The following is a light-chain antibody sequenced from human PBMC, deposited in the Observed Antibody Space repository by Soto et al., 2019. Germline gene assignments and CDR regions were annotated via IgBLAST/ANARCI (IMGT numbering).Light chain of an antibody. V-gene: IGKV1-5*01. CDR2: DAS. CDR3: QQYNSYPYT. J-gene: IGKJ2*01. Sequence: DIQMTQSPSTLSASVRDRVTFTCRASQSISGRLAWYQQKPGKAPKLLIYDASTLESGVPSKFSGSGFGTEFTLTVSSLRPDDFATYYCQQYNSYPYTFGQGTQLEIK. CDR1: QSISGR.